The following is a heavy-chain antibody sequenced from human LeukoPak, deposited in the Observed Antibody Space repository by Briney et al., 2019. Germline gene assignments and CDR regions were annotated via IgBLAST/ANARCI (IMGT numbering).Heavy chain of an antibody. CDR2: IKPDGSEK. CDR1: GFTFSSYW. Sequence: GGSLRLSCAASGFTFSSYWMSWLRQAPGKGLEWVASIKPDGSEKYYVDSVKGRFTISRDNAKNSPYLQMNSLRTEDTALYYCARADSSSWDQWGQGTLVTVSS. J-gene: IGHJ4*02. CDR3: ARADSSSWDQ. D-gene: IGHD6-13*01. V-gene: IGHV3-7*01.